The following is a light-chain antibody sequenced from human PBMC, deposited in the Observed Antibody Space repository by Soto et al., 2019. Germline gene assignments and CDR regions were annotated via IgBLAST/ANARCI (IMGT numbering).Light chain of an antibody. CDR1: RSLRSN. V-gene: IGKV3-15*01. CDR2: GAS. CDR3: QHYNSYSEA. Sequence: EMVLTQSPGTLSVSPGETVTLPSRASRSLRSNFAWYQKKPGQPPRLLIYGASIRAAATPARFSGSGAGTNFSLTISSLQSEDFATYYCQHYNSYSEAFGQGTKVDI. J-gene: IGKJ1*01.